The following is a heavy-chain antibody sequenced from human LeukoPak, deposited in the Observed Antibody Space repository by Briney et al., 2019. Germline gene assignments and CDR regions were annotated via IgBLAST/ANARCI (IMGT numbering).Heavy chain of an antibody. CDR3: ARGWKATVVTM. J-gene: IGHJ4*02. CDR2: IYSSRST. Sequence: SETLSLTCTASGGSINSYYWSWIRQPAGKGLEWIGRIYSSRSTNYNPSLKSRVSMSVDTSKNQFSLKVTSVTAADTAVYYCARGWKATVVTMWGQGTLVTVSS. D-gene: IGHD4-23*01. V-gene: IGHV4-4*07. CDR1: GGSINSYY.